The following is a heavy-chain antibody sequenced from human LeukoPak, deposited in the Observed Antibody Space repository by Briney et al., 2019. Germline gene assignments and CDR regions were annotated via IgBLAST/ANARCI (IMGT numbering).Heavy chain of an antibody. Sequence: SETLSLTCTVSGGSISSYYWSWIRQPPGKGLEWIGYIYYSGSINYNPSLKSRVTISVDTSKNQFSLKLSSVTAADTAVYYCARHRVVTAIGTGYFDYWGQGTLVTVSS. D-gene: IGHD2-21*02. CDR2: IYYSGSI. V-gene: IGHV4-59*08. CDR1: GGSISSYY. J-gene: IGHJ4*02. CDR3: ARHRVVTAIGTGYFDY.